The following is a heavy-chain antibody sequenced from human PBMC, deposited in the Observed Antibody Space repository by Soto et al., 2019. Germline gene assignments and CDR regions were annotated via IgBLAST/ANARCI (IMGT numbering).Heavy chain of an antibody. CDR3: ARGAFDSSAYYGN. CDR2: ISSSSSYT. Sequence: QVQLVESGGGLVKPGGSLRISCAASGFTFSDYYMSWIRQAPGRGLEWVSNISSSSSYTKYADSVKGRFTISRDNAKNSLYLQRNSLRAEDTAVYYCARGAFDSSAYYGNWGQGTLVTVSS. D-gene: IGHD3-22*01. J-gene: IGHJ4*02. V-gene: IGHV3-11*06. CDR1: GFTFSDYY.